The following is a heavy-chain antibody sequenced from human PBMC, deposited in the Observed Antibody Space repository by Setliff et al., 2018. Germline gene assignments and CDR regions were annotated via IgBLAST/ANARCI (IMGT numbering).Heavy chain of an antibody. J-gene: IGHJ3*02. CDR3: AKDFGTSGYSYGFDAFDI. Sequence: ASVKVSCKASGYTFTGYYMHWVRQAPGQGLEWMGRINPNSGGTNYAQKFQGRVTLTTDTSTGTAYMELRSLTFDDTAVYYCAKDFGTSGYSYGFDAFDIWGQGTMVTVSS. D-gene: IGHD5-18*01. CDR1: GYTFTGYY. V-gene: IGHV1-2*06. CDR2: INPNSGGT.